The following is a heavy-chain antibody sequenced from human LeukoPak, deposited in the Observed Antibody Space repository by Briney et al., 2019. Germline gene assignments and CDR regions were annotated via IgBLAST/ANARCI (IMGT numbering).Heavy chain of an antibody. Sequence: GGSLRLSCAASGFTFSSYGMHWVRQAPGKGLEWVAVISYDGSNKYYADSVKGRFTISRDNSKNTLYLQMNSLRAEDTAVYHCAKDGDGYNQFDYWGQGTLVTISS. J-gene: IGHJ4*02. CDR2: ISYDGSNK. CDR1: GFTFSSYG. CDR3: AKDGDGYNQFDY. D-gene: IGHD5-24*01. V-gene: IGHV3-30*18.